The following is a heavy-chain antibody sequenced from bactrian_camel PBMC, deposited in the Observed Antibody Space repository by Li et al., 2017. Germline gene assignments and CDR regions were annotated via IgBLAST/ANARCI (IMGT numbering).Heavy chain of an antibody. CDR3: AAGTRIIVGDYCDGITN. V-gene: IGHV3-1*01. D-gene: IGHD4*01. CDR1: GFTFEDVH. J-gene: IGHJ4*01. Sequence: QLVESGGGSVQPGGSLRLSCTATGFTFEDVHAAWYRQAPGRRCELVSAFYRDGDTYYFRSVKGRFTISQDNAKNIIYLQMNSLTPDDTAMYYCAAGTRIIVGDYCDGITNWGQGTQVTVS. CDR2: FYRDGDT.